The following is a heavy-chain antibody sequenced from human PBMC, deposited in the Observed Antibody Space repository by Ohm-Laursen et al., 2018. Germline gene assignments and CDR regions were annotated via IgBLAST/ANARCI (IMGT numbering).Heavy chain of an antibody. CDR2: IKSKSDGGTT. CDR1: GFTFTNAW. CDR3: TTSIAAVGIDY. J-gene: IGHJ4*02. V-gene: IGHV3-15*01. Sequence: SLRLSCTASGFTFTNAWMSWVRQAPGKGLEWVALIKSKSDGGTTHYAAPVKGRFTISREDSKNTLYLQMNSLKTEDTAVYYCTTSIAAVGIDYWGQGTLVTVSS. D-gene: IGHD6-13*01.